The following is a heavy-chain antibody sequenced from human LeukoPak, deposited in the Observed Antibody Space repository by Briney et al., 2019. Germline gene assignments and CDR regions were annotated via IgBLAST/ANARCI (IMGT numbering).Heavy chain of an antibody. CDR2: ISAYNGNT. J-gene: IGHJ3*02. D-gene: IGHD3-10*01. CDR3: ARDFGRRLKGAFDI. Sequence: ASVKVSCKASGYTFTSYGISWVRQAPGQGLEWMGWISAYNGNTNYAQKLQGRVTMTTDTSTSTAYMELRSLRSDDTAVYYCARDFGRRLKGAFDIWGQGTMVTVSS. V-gene: IGHV1-18*01. CDR1: GYTFTSYG.